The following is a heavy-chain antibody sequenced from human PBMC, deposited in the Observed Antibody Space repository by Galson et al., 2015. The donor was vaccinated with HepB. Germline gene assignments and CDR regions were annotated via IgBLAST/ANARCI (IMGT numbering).Heavy chain of an antibody. V-gene: IGHV3-30*14. CDR3: ARALRWYHLLGGVGEY. J-gene: IGHJ4*02. Sequence: SLRLSCAASGFTFSSYAMHWVRQAPGKGLEWVAFISYDGTNKYFADSVRGRFTISRDNSKNTLYLQMNSLRTEDTALYYCARALRWYHLLGGVGEYWGQGTLVTVSS. CDR1: GFTFSSYA. D-gene: IGHD6-13*01. CDR2: ISYDGTNK.